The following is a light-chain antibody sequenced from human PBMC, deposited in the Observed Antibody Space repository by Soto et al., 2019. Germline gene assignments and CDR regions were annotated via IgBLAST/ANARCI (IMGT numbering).Light chain of an antibody. J-gene: IGKJ2*01. V-gene: IGKV3-15*01. CDR3: KHKKSEST. Sequence: EIVMTQSPATLSVSPGERATLSCRASQSVSSNLAWYQQKPGQAPRLLIQDASTRATGIPVRFSGSGSGTESTLHISSLHSEDFTVFNCKHKKSESTFGKGTKLKIK. CDR1: QSVSSN. CDR2: DAS.